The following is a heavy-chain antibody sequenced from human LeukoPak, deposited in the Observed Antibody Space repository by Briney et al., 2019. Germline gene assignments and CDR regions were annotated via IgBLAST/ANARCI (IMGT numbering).Heavy chain of an antibody. Sequence: GGSLRLPCAASGFTFDDYAMHWVRQAPGKGLEWVSGTSWNSGSIGYADSVKGRFTISRDNAKNSLYLQVNSLRAEDMALYYCAKDEFVASDFTGAFDIWGQGTMVTVSS. CDR2: TSWNSGSI. CDR3: AKDEFVASDFTGAFDI. V-gene: IGHV3-9*03. CDR1: GFTFDDYA. J-gene: IGHJ3*02. D-gene: IGHD2-8*02.